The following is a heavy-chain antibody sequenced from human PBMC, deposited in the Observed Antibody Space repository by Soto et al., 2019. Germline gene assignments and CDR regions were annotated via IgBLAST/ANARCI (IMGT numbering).Heavy chain of an antibody. V-gene: IGHV2-70*01. D-gene: IGHD6-19*01. CDR3: ARSLPTAYSSGWYLFDY. CDR2: IDWDDDK. Sequence: SGPTLVNPTQTLTLTCTFSGFSLSTSGMCVSWIRQPPGKALEWLALIDWDDDKYYSTSLKTRLTISKDTSKNQVVLTMTNMDPVDTATYYCARSLPTAYSSGWYLFDYWGQGTLVTVSS. J-gene: IGHJ4*02. CDR1: GFSLSTSGMC.